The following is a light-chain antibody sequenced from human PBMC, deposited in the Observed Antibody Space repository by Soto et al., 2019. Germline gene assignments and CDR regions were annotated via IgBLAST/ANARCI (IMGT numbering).Light chain of an antibody. CDR1: QSISNY. V-gene: IGKV1-39*01. J-gene: IGKJ1*01. CDR3: QQSYSTPWT. CDR2: AAS. Sequence: DIQMTQSPSSLSASVGDRVTITCRASQSISNYLNWYQQKPGKAPKLLIYAASSLQSEVPSRFSGNGSGTDFTLTISSLQPEDFATYYCQQSYSTPWTFGQGTKVDIK.